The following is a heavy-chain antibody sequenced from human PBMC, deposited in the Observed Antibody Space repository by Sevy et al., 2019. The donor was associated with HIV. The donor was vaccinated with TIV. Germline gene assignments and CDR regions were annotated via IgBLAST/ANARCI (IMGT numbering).Heavy chain of an antibody. CDR2: IKQDAGHK. J-gene: IGHJ4*02. Sequence: GGSLRLSCAASGFTFSKYCMGWVRQAPGKGLEWVANIKQDAGHKYYVNSVKGRFTISRDNAKNSLYLQMNSLRAEYTAVYFCARDDWNYYFHYWGQGTLVTVSS. CDR3: ARDDWNYYFHY. V-gene: IGHV3-7*01. CDR1: GFTFSKYC. D-gene: IGHD1-7*01.